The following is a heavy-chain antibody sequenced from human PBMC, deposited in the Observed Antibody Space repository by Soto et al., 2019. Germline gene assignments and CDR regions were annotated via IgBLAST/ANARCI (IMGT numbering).Heavy chain of an antibody. CDR3: AGGRIVVVGSRAYYGMDV. D-gene: IGHD3-22*01. V-gene: IGHV1-69*13. J-gene: IGHJ6*02. CDR1: GGTPSNSA. Sequence: ASVKVSCKASGGTPSNSAISWVLQAPVQVLEWMGGIIPVFGLVKYAQNFQGRVTITADESTNTAYMELSSLRPEDTAVYYCAGGRIVVVGSRAYYGMDVWGQGTTVTVSS. CDR2: IIPVFGLV.